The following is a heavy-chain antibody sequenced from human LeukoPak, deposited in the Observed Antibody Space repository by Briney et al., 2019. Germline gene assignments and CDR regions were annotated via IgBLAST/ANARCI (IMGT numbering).Heavy chain of an antibody. V-gene: IGHV3-23*01. Sequence: GGSLRLSCAASGFTFSNYGMHWVRQAPGKGLEWVSAISGSGGSTYYADSVKGRFTISRDNSKNTLYLQMNSLRAEDTAVYYCAKLRYFDWLSTDFGYWGQGTLVTVSP. J-gene: IGHJ4*02. CDR1: GFTFSNYG. D-gene: IGHD3-9*01. CDR2: ISGSGGST. CDR3: AKLRYFDWLSTDFGY.